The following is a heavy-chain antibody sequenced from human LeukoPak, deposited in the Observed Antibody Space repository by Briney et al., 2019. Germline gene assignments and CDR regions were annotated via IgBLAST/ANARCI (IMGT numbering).Heavy chain of an antibody. V-gene: IGHV4-39*06. Sequence: SETLSLTCTVSGGSISSSSYYWGWIRQPPGKGLEWIGSSYYSGSTYYNPSLKSRVTVSVDTSKNQFPLKLTSVTAADTAVYYCARGVNSGYFDYCGQGTLVTVSS. D-gene: IGHD1-26*01. J-gene: IGHJ4*02. CDR2: SYYSGST. CDR3: ARGVNSGYFDY. CDR1: GGSISSSSYY.